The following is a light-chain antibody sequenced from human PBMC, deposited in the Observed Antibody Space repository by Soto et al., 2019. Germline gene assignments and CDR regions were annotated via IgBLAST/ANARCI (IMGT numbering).Light chain of an antibody. Sequence: QSALTQPPSASGTPGQRVTISCSGSSSNIGSNTVNWYQQLPGTAPKLLIYSNNQRPSGVPDRFSGSKSGTSASLAISGLQSEDEADYYCAVWDDSLNGYVFGNGTKVTVL. V-gene: IGLV1-44*01. J-gene: IGLJ1*01. CDR3: AVWDDSLNGYV. CDR1: SSNIGSNT. CDR2: SNN.